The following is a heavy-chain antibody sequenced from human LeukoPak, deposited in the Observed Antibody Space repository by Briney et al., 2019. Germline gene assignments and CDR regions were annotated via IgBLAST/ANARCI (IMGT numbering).Heavy chain of an antibody. Sequence: VASVKVSCKASGYTFTSYGISWVRQAPGQGLEWMGWISAYNGNTNYAQKLQGRVTMTTDTSTSTAYMELRSLRSDDTAVYYCARGEYSSSWSYYYYMDVWGKGTTVTVSS. D-gene: IGHD6-13*01. CDR3: ARGEYSSSWSYYYYMDV. CDR1: GYTFTSYG. CDR2: ISAYNGNT. V-gene: IGHV1-18*01. J-gene: IGHJ6*03.